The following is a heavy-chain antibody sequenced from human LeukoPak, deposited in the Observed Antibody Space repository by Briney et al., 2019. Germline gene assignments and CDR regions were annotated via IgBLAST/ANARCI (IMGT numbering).Heavy chain of an antibody. J-gene: IGHJ4*02. CDR2: IYYSGST. D-gene: IGHD6-13*01. CDR1: GGSISSSSYY. V-gene: IGHV4-30-4*08. Sequence: PSETLSLTCTVSGGSISSSSYYWSWIRQPPGKGLEWIGYIYYSGSTYYNPSLKSRVTISVDTSKNQFSLKLTSVTAADTAVYYCARGEAEAGLDCWGQGTLVTVSS. CDR3: ARGEAEAGLDC.